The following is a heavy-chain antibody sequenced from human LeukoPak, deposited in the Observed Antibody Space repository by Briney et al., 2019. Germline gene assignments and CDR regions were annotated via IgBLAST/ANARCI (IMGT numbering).Heavy chain of an antibody. Sequence: GGSLRLSCVASGFTFSNYGVHWVRQAPGKGLEWVAFIYYHGNNKNYADFVKGRFTISRDNSKNTLFLQMNSLRAEDTAVYYCARGNYYGSGCDFWGQGSLVTVSS. CDR1: GFTFSNYG. D-gene: IGHD3-10*01. CDR3: ARGNYYGSGCDF. CDR2: IYYHGNNK. V-gene: IGHV3-30*02. J-gene: IGHJ4*02.